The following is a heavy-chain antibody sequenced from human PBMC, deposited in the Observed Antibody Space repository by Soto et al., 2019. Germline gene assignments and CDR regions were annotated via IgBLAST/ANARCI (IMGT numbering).Heavy chain of an antibody. CDR1: GFTFSSYA. CDR2: ISGSGGST. V-gene: IGHV3-23*01. Sequence: PGGSLRLSCAASGFTFSSYAMSWVRQAPGKGLEWVSAISGSGGSTYYADSVKGRFTISRDNSKNTLYLQMNSLRAEDTAVYYCAKQLLWFGEPQGFDPWGQGTLVTVSS. D-gene: IGHD3-10*01. J-gene: IGHJ5*02. CDR3: AKQLLWFGEPQGFDP.